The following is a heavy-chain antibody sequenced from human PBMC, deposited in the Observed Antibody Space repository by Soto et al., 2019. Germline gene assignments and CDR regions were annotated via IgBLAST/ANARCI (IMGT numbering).Heavy chain of an antibody. V-gene: IGHV3-21*01. Sequence: PGGSLRLSCAASGFTFSSYSMNWVRQAPGKGLEWVSSISSSSRYIYYADSVKGRFTISRDNAKNSLYLQMNSLRAEDTAVYYCARDRGYYHYTSGYRYWYFDLWGRGTLVPVSS. D-gene: IGHD3-22*01. J-gene: IGHJ2*01. CDR2: ISSSSRYI. CDR3: ARDRGYYHYTSGYRYWYFDL. CDR1: GFTFSSYS.